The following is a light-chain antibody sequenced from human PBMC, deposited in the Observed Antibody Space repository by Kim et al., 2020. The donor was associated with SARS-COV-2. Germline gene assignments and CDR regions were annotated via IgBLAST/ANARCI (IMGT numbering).Light chain of an antibody. Sequence: DVVMTQSPLSLPVTLGQPASISCRSSQSLVYSDGNTYWNWYQQRPGQSPRRLIYKVSNRDSGVPDRFSGSGSDTDFTLKSRRVEDEDVGVYYWRQSAHPITFGQGTRLEIK. CDR3: RQSAHPIT. CDR1: QSLVYSDGNTY. V-gene: IGKV2-30*01. CDR2: KVS. J-gene: IGKJ5*01.